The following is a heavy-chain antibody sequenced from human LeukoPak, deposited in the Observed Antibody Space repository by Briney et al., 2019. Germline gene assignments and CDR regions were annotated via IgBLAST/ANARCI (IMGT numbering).Heavy chain of an antibody. CDR3: ARAEPDYYDSSGPLFDP. D-gene: IGHD3-22*01. V-gene: IGHV4-4*02. J-gene: IGHJ5*02. CDR2: IYHSGST. Sequence: SETLSLTCAVSGGSISSSNWWSWVRQPPGKGLEWIGEIYHSGSTNYNPSLKSRVTISVDTSKNQFSLKLSSVTAADTAVYYCARAEPDYYDSSGPLFDPWGQGTLVTVSS. CDR1: GGSISSSNW.